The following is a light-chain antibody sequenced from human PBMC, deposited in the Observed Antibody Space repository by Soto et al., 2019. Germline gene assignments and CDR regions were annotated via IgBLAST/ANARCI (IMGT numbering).Light chain of an antibody. CDR2: GAS. V-gene: IGKV3-20*01. CDR3: QQYGYSPIT. J-gene: IGKJ5*01. Sequence: EIVLTQSPGTLSLSPGERATLSCSASQRVSNNYLAWYQQKPGQAPRLLIYGASNRATGIPDRFSGSGPGTDFTLTISRLEPEDFALYYCQQYGYSPITFGQGTRLEIK. CDR1: QRVSNNY.